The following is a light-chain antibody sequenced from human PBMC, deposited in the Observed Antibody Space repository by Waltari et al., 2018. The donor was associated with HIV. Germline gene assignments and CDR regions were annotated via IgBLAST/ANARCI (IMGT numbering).Light chain of an antibody. Sequence: QSALTQPASVSGSPGQSITLPCTGISSDVDYYNSVCWYQQPPGKPPKLMIYDVTHRPSGVSNRFSGSKSGNTASLTISGLQAEDEADYYCSSYTSSSWVFGEGTKLTVL. J-gene: IGLJ3*02. CDR2: DVT. CDR1: SSDVDYYNS. V-gene: IGLV2-14*03. CDR3: SSYTSSSWV.